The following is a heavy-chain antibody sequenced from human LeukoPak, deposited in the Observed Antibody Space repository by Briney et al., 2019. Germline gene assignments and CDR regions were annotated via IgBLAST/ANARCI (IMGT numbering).Heavy chain of an antibody. CDR3: ARENILTGYSRTYYFDY. Sequence: KPLETPSPTRTVSGDPLNSYYWGWIRQPPRKGLEWICPIYYSGSTNYNPSLKSRVTISVDTSKNQFSLKLSSVTAADTAVYYCARENILTGYSRTYYFDYWGQGTLVTVSS. D-gene: IGHD3-9*01. V-gene: IGHV4-59*01. CDR2: IYYSGST. CDR1: GDPLNSYY. J-gene: IGHJ4*02.